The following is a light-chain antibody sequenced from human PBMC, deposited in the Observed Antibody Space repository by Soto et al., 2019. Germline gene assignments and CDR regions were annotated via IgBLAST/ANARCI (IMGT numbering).Light chain of an antibody. J-gene: IGKJ2*01. Sequence: EIVLTQSPGTLSLSPGERATLSCRASQSVSSSYLAWYQQKPGQAPRLLIYGASSRATGIPDRFSGSGSGTDFTLTISRPEPEDFGVYYCQQYGSSPLFTFGQGNNLEIK. V-gene: IGKV3-20*01. CDR3: QQYGSSPLFT. CDR1: QSVSSSY. CDR2: GAS.